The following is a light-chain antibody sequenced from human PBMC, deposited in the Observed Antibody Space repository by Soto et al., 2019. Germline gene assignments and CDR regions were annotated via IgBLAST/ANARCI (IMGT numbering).Light chain of an antibody. CDR1: SSDVGGYNY. V-gene: IGLV2-14*01. CDR3: SSYSSSSTLWV. CDR2: EVN. J-gene: IGLJ3*02. Sequence: QSALTQPASVSGSPGQSITISCTGTSSDVGGYNYVSWYQQHPGTAPKLMIYEVNNRPSGVSNRFSGSKSGNTASLTISGLQAEYEADYYCSSYSSSSTLWVFGGGTKLTVL.